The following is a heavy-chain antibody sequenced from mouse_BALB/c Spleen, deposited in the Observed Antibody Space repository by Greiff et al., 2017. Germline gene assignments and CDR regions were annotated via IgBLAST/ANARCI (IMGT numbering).Heavy chain of an antibody. Sequence: QVQLKQSAAELARPGASVKMSCKASGYTFTSYTMHWVKQRPGQGLEWIGYINPSSGYTEYNQKFKDKTTLTADKSSSTAYMQLSSLTSEDSAVYYCARWAPSLLRLQDYAMDYWGQGTSVTVSS. CDR1: GYTFTSYT. D-gene: IGHD1-2*01. J-gene: IGHJ4*01. V-gene: IGHV1-4*02. CDR2: INPSSGYT. CDR3: ARWAPSLLRLQDYAMDY.